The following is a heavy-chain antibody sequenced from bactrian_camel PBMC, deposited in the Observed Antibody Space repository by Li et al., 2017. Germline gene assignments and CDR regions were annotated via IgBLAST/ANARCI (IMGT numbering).Heavy chain of an antibody. J-gene: IGHJ4*01. CDR2: IAGDGKT. Sequence: HVQLVESGGGSVQAGGSLRLSCAVSVRTYGRYCMAWFRRLPGQEREGVAAIAGDGKTDYADSVKGRATISRDGAKNIITLQMHSLKPEDTATYYCAARSWTYGGNSLSPSAYNVWGQGTQVTVS. CDR1: VRTYGRYC. CDR3: AARSWTYGGNSLSPSAYNV. D-gene: IGHD1*01. V-gene: IGHV3S55*01.